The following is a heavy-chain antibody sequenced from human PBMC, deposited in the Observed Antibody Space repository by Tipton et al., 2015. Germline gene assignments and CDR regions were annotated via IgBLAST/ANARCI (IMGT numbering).Heavy chain of an antibody. J-gene: IGHJ6*02. CDR1: GDAISSHY. V-gene: IGHV4-39*01. Sequence: TLSLTCNVSGDAISSHYWSWIRQPPGKGLEWIGSIYYSGRTYYNPSLKSRVTISVDTSKNQFSLKLSSVTAADTAVYYCARYSNRGSRYYHGMDVWGQGTTVTVSS. CDR3: ARYSNRGSRYYHGMDV. CDR2: IYYSGRT. D-gene: IGHD6-13*01.